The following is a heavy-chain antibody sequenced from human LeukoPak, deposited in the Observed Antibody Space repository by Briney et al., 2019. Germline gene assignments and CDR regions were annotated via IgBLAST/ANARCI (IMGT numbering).Heavy chain of an antibody. J-gene: IGHJ4*02. CDR2: ISAGGDRT. D-gene: IGHD3-22*01. Sequence: PGGSLRLSCAASGFTFSDHAMSWVRQTPAKGLESVSSISAGGDRTHYADSVKGRFTVSRDNSKNTLYLHMNSLRAEDTAVYYCAKISKPNYYDSSGSFDYWGQGTLVTVSS. CDR1: GFTFSDHA. V-gene: IGHV3-23*01. CDR3: AKISKPNYYDSSGSFDY.